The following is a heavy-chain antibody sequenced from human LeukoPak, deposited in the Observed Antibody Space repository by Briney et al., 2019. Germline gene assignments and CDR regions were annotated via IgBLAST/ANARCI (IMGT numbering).Heavy chain of an antibody. CDR2: IIPILGIA. J-gene: IGHJ4*02. V-gene: IGHV1-69*04. CDR1: GGTFSSYT. CDR3: ARDPGDDSSGYYHY. Sequence: ASVKVSCKASGGTFSSYTISWVRQAPGQGLEWMGRIIPILGIANYAQKFQGRVTITADKSTSTAYMELSSLRSEDTAVYYCARDPGDDSSGYYHYWGQGTLVTVS. D-gene: IGHD3-22*01.